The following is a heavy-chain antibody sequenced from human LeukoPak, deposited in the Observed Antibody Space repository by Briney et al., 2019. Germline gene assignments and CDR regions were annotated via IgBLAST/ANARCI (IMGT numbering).Heavy chain of an antibody. CDR2: ISGSGGST. CDR1: GFTFSSYA. V-gene: IGHV3-23*01. D-gene: IGHD6-19*01. Sequence: GGSLRLTCAASGFTFSSYAMSWVRQAPGKGLEWVSAISGSGGSTYYADSVKGRFTISRDNSKNTLYLQMNSLRAEDTAVYYCAKDRKGSSGWYRQFDYWGQGTLDTVSS. CDR3: AKDRKGSSGWYRQFDY. J-gene: IGHJ4*02.